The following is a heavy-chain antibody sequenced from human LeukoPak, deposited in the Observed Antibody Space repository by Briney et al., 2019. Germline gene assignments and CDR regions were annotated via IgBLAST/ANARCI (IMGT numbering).Heavy chain of an antibody. CDR3: AKQGTIPPTGMDV. V-gene: IGHV1-18*01. Sequence: ASVKVSCKASGYTFASYGVTWVRQAPGQGPEWMAWISAYNGNTNYAQKLQGRVTMTTDTSTSTAYMELRSLRSDDTAVYYCAKQGTIPPTGMDVWGQGTTVTVSS. D-gene: IGHD1-1*01. CDR2: ISAYNGNT. J-gene: IGHJ6*02. CDR1: GYTFASYG.